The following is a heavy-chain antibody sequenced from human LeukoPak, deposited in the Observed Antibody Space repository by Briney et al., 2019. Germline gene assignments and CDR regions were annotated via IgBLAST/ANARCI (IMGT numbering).Heavy chain of an antibody. J-gene: IGHJ5*02. CDR2: IYTSGST. V-gene: IGHV4-4*07. CDR3: ARDGADYYGSGSYSPS. CDR1: GGSISSYY. Sequence: PSETLSLTCTVSGGSISSYYWSWIRQPAGKGLECLGRIYTSGSTNYNPSLKSRVTMSVDTSKNQFSLKLSSVTAADPAVYYCARDGADYYGSGSYSPSWGQGTLVSVSS. D-gene: IGHD3-10*01.